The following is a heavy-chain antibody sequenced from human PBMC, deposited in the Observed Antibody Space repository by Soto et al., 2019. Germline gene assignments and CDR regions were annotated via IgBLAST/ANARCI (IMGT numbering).Heavy chain of an antibody. V-gene: IGHV3-49*05. Sequence: EVQLVESGGGLVKPGRSLRLSCETSGFTFGDYAMSWFRQAPGKGLEWVGFIRSSVYGGAVQYAASVRGRFTISRDDSKSVAYLQMNSLKAEDTAVYYCTKSMMVAVTGWFDPWSQGTLVTVSS. CDR1: GFTFGDYA. CDR3: TKSMMVAVTGWFDP. J-gene: IGHJ5*02. CDR2: IRSSVYGGAV. D-gene: IGHD3-22*01.